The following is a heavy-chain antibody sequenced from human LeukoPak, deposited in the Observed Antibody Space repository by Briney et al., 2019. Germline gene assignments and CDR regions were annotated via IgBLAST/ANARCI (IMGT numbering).Heavy chain of an antibody. CDR3: ARSDPSMIVDAFDI. CDR2: ISSSGSTI. Sequence: PGGSLRLSCAASGFTFSDYYMSWIRQAPGKGLEWVSYISSSGSTIYYADSVKGRFTISRDNAKNSLYLQMNSLRAEGTAVYYCARSDPSMIVDAFDIWGQGTMVTVSS. D-gene: IGHD3-22*01. CDR1: GFTFSDYY. V-gene: IGHV3-11*04. J-gene: IGHJ3*02.